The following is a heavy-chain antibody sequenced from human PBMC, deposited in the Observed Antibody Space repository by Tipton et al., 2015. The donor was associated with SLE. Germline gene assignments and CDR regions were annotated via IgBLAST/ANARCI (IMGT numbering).Heavy chain of an antibody. CDR1: GGSISSHY. Sequence: TLSLTCTVSGGSISSHYWSWIRQPPGKGLEWIGHIYYSGSTNYNPSLKSRVTISVDTSKNQFSQKLSSVTAADTAVYYCARAPRNTIFGVAHDAFDIWGQGTMVTVSS. CDR3: ARAPRNTIFGVAHDAFDI. V-gene: IGHV4-59*11. CDR2: IYYSGST. J-gene: IGHJ3*02. D-gene: IGHD3-3*01.